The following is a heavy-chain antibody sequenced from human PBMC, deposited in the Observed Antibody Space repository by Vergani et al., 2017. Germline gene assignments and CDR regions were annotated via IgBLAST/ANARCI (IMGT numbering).Heavy chain of an antibody. J-gene: IGHJ6*03. Sequence: QVKLVQSGAEVKKPGASVKVSCKASGYTFTSYAMHWVRQAPGQRLEWMGWINTGNGNTKYSQKFQGRVTITRDTSASTAYMELSSLRSEDTAVYYCAGSGYCSSTSCPYYYYYMDVWGKGTTVTVSS. V-gene: IGHV1-3*04. D-gene: IGHD2-2*01. CDR2: INTGNGNT. CDR3: AGSGYCSSTSCPYYYYYMDV. CDR1: GYTFTSYA.